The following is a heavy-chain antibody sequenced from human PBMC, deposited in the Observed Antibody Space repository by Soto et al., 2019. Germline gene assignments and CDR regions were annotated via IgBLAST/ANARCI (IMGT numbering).Heavy chain of an antibody. D-gene: IGHD3-22*01. CDR3: ARGYYDSSGYKTGGSWFDP. J-gene: IGHJ5*02. CDR2: IYYSGST. V-gene: IGHV4-31*03. CDR1: GGSISSGGYY. Sequence: SETLSLTCTVSGGSISSGGYYWSWIRQHPGKGLEWIGYIYYSGSTYYNPSLKSRVTISVDTSKNQFSLKLGSVTAADTAVYYCARGYYDSSGYKTGGSWFDPWGQGTLVTVSS.